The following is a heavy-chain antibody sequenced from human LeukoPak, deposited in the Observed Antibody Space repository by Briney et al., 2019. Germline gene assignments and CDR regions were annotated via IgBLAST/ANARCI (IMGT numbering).Heavy chain of an antibody. CDR1: GITFSTYA. Sequence: PGGSLRLSCAASGITFSTYAMSWVRRAPGKGLEWVSPISSNGARTYYADSVKGRFTISRDNFKNMLYLQMNSVRAEDTAVYYCARDLTYYDFWSGPRMDVWGQGTTVTVSS. CDR2: ISSNGART. D-gene: IGHD3-3*01. J-gene: IGHJ6*02. V-gene: IGHV3-23*01. CDR3: ARDLTYYDFWSGPRMDV.